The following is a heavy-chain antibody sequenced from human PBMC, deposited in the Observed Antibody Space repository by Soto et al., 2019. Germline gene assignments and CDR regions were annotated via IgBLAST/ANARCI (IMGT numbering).Heavy chain of an antibody. CDR3: ARRDVDTAMAYLDY. V-gene: IGHV1-69*01. CDR2: IIPIFGTA. D-gene: IGHD5-18*01. J-gene: IGHJ4*02. Sequence: QVQLVQSGAEVKKPGSSVKVSCKASGGTFSSYAISWVRQAPGQGLEWMGGIIPIFGTANYAQKFQGRVTITADESMSTAYMELSSLRSEDTAVYYCARRDVDTAMAYLDYWGQGTLVTVSS. CDR1: GGTFSSYA.